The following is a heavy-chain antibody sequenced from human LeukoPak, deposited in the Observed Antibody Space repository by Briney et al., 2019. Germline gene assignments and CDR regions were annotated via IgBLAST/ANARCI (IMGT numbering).Heavy chain of an antibody. D-gene: IGHD6-19*01. J-gene: IGHJ4*02. V-gene: IGHV1-69*01. CDR3: ARGPSSGLYYFDY. CDR2: IIPIFGTA. CDR1: GGTFSSYA. Sequence: GASVKVSCKASGGTFSSYAISWVRQAPGQGLEWMGGIIPIFGTANYAQKFQGRVTITADESTSTAYMELSSLRSEDTAVYYCARGPSSGLYYFDYWGQGTLVTVSS.